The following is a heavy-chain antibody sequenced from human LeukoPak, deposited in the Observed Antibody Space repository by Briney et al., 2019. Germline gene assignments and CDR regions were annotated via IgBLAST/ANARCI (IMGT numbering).Heavy chain of an antibody. V-gene: IGHV5-51*01. D-gene: IGHD2-2*02. J-gene: IGHJ6*02. CDR2: IYPGDYDT. CDR1: GYSFTSYW. Sequence: GESLKISCKGSGYSFTSYWIGWVRQMPGKGLEWMGIIYPGDYDTRYSPSFQGQVTISADKSISTAYLQWSSLKASDTAMYYCARQRTCSSTSCYRYYYYYGMDVWGQGTTVTVSS. CDR3: ARQRTCSSTSCYRYYYYYGMDV.